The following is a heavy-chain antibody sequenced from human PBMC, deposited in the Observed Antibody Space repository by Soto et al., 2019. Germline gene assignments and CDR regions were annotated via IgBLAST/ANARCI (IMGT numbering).Heavy chain of an antibody. Sequence: WGTLSLSCAASGFTFSSYGKHWVRQAPGKGLEWVAVISYDGSNKYYADSVKGRFTISRDNSKNTLYLQMNSLRAEETAVYYCAKETASRWGGCDAWGKGTLVTVSS. V-gene: IGHV3-30*18. CDR2: ISYDGSNK. D-gene: IGHD6-25*01. J-gene: IGHJ5*02. CDR3: AKETASRWGGCDA. CDR1: GFTFSSYG.